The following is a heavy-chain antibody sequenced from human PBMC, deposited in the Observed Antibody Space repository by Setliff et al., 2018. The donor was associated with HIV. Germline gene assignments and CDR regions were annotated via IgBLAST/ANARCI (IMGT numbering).Heavy chain of an antibody. Sequence: GESLRLSCAASGFTFSSYSMSWVRQAPGKGLEWVASISGSGHFIHHADSVEGRFSISRDNAKNSLSLQMDSLRAEDTAVYFCAKYGDTAMVMGCYFDLWGRGTPVTVSS. CDR3: AKYGDTAMVMGCYFDL. D-gene: IGHD5-18*01. CDR2: ISGSGHFI. CDR1: GFTFSSYS. V-gene: IGHV3-21*01. J-gene: IGHJ2*01.